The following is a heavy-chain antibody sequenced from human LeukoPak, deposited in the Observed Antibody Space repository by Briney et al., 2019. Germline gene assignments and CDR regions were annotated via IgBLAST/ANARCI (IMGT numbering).Heavy chain of an antibody. J-gene: IGHJ4*02. CDR2: INPLEAPTGGG. Sequence: SETLSLTCTVSGGSISSSSYYWSWIRQFPGKGLEWIGEINPLEAPTGGGNYNPSLKSRVTMSVDTSKDQFSLRLTSVSAADTAVYYCARGRANWDYDFDRWGQGTLVIVSS. CDR1: GGSISSSSYY. CDR3: ARGRANWDYDFDR. V-gene: IGHV4-39*01. D-gene: IGHD1-7*01.